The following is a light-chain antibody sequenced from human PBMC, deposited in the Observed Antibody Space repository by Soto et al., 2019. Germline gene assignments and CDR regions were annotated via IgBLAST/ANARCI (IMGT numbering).Light chain of an antibody. CDR1: SSNIGITSYE. CDR3: QTYDRSLHGPV. Sequence: QAVVTQPPSVSGAPGQRVTISCTGSSSNIGITSYEVHWYQQVPGSAPKLLIYGNNNRPSGVPDRFSGSKSGTSASLAISGLQAEDEADYYCQTYDRSLHGPVFGGGTKLTVL. V-gene: IGLV1-40*01. CDR2: GNN. J-gene: IGLJ2*01.